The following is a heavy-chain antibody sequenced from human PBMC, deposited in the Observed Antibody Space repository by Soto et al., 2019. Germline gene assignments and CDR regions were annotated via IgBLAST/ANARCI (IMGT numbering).Heavy chain of an antibody. CDR2: FYYSGST. V-gene: IGHV4-39*01. CDR1: GGSISSRNYY. J-gene: IGHJ4*02. CDR3: ARTREVTTGRSCDY. Sequence: QLQLQESGPGLVKPSETLSLTCTVSGGSISSRNYYWGWIRQPPGKGLEWIGTFYYSGSTYYNPSLNRRVTISVDTSKNQFSLKLKSVTAADTAVYYCARTREVTTGRSCDYWGQGTLVTVSS. D-gene: IGHD4-17*01.